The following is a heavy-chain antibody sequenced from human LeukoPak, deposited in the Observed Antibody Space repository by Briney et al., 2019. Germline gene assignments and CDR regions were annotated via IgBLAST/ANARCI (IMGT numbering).Heavy chain of an antibody. CDR1: GFTFSSYG. J-gene: IGHJ5*02. CDR3: ARSPSYKGWFDP. Sequence: GGTLRLSCAASGFTFSSYGMSWVRQAPGKGLEWVSAISGSGGSTYYADSVKGRFTISRDNAKNSLYLQMTSLRAEDTAVYCRARSPSYKGWFDPWGQGTLVTVSS. D-gene: IGHD1-14*01. V-gene: IGHV3-23*01. CDR2: ISGSGGST.